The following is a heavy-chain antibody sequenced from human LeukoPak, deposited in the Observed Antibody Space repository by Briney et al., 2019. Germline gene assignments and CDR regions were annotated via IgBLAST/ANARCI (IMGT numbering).Heavy chain of an antibody. D-gene: IGHD4-17*01. V-gene: IGHV3-21*01. J-gene: IGHJ1*01. Sequence: PGGSLRLSCAASGFTFSSYSMNWVRQAPGKGLEWVSSISSTNSYIYYADSVKGRFTISRDNAKNSLYLQMNSLRAEDTAVYYCARDMTTVTMCYFQYWGQGTLVTVSS. CDR3: ARDMTTVTMCYFQY. CDR1: GFTFSSYS. CDR2: ISSTNSYI.